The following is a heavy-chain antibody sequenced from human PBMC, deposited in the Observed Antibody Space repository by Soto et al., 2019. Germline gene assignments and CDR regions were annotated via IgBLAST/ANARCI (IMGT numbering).Heavy chain of an antibody. J-gene: IGHJ1*01. D-gene: IGHD3-22*01. Sequence: SETLSLTCTVSGGSVSSGSYYWSWIRQPPGKGLEWIGYIYYSGSTNYNPSLKSRVTISVDTSKNQFSLKLSSVTAADTAVYYCARGRDSSGYYYVGEYFQHWGQGTLVTVSS. CDR3: ARGRDSSGYYYVGEYFQH. V-gene: IGHV4-61*01. CDR1: GGSVSSGSYY. CDR2: IYYSGST.